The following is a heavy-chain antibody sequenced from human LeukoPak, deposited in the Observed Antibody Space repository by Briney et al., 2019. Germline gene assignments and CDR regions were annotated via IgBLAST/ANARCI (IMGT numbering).Heavy chain of an antibody. CDR2: TSGTGGST. V-gene: IGHV3-23*01. Sequence: GGSLRLSCAASGFTFSSYAMSWVRQAPGKGLEWVSATSGTGGSTYYADSVKGRFTISRDNSKNTLYLQMNSLRAEDTAVYYCAKGLCSSTSCYYYWYFDLWGRGTLVTVSS. J-gene: IGHJ2*01. CDR3: AKGLCSSTSCYYYWYFDL. D-gene: IGHD2-2*01. CDR1: GFTFSSYA.